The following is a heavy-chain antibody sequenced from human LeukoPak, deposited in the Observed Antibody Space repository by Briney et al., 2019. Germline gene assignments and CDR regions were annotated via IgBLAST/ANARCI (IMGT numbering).Heavy chain of an antibody. CDR2: VHYSGNT. CDR1: GGSISDYY. Sequence: SETLSLTCTVSGGSISDYYWTWIRQPPGKGLEWIGYVHYSGNTNYNPSLKSRVIISLDTPNNQVSLKLNSVTAADTAVFFCARGAGPHETSDWLDPWGQGMLVTVSS. J-gene: IGHJ5*02. V-gene: IGHV4-59*01. CDR3: ARGAGPHETSDWLDP.